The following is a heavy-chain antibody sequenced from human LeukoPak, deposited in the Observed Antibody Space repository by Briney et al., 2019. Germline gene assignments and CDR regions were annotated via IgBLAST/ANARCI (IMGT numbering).Heavy chain of an antibody. CDR2: IIPIFGTA. CDR1: GGTFSSYA. J-gene: IGHJ4*02. CDR3: ARGVPTIKLLPYFDY. D-gene: IGHD5-24*01. V-gene: IGHV1-69*05. Sequence: SVKVSCKASGGTFSSYAISWLRQAPGQGLEWMGGIIPIFGTANYAQKFQGRVTITTDESTSTAYMELSSLRSEDTAVYYCARGVPTIKLLPYFDYWGQGTLVTVSS.